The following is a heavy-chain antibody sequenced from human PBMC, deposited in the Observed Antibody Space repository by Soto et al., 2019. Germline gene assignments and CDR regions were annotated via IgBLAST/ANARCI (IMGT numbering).Heavy chain of an antibody. CDR1: GGSISSGGYY. CDR2: IYYSGST. D-gene: IGHD5-12*01. J-gene: IGHJ4*02. V-gene: IGHV4-31*03. Sequence: PSETLSLTCTVSGGSISSGGYYWSWIRQHPGKGLEWIGYIYYSGSTYYNPSLKSRVTISVDTSKNQFSLKLSSVTAADTAVYYCARAGEMATIIHFDYWGQGTLVTVSS. CDR3: ARAGEMATIIHFDY.